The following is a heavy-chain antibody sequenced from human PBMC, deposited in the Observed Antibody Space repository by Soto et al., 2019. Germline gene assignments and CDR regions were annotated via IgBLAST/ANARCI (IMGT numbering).Heavy chain of an antibody. CDR3: AKDMTGEWLRSSGFDY. V-gene: IGHV3-9*01. Sequence: ESGGGLVQPGRSLRLSCAASGFTFDDYAMHWVRQAPGKGLEWVSGISWNSGSIGYADSVKGRFTISRDNAKNSLYLQMNSLRAEDTALYYCAKDMTGEWLRSSGFDYWGQGTLVTVSS. CDR1: GFTFDDYA. CDR2: ISWNSGSI. J-gene: IGHJ4*02. D-gene: IGHD5-12*01.